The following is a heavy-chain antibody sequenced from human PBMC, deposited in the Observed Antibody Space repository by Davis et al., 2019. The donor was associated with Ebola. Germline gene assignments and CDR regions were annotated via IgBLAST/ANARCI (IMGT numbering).Heavy chain of an antibody. Sequence: AASVKVSCKASGYTFTGYYMHWVRQAPGQGLEWMGWINPNNGGTNYAQKFQGRVTMTRDTSISTAYMELSRLRSDDTAVYYCARDCDDSSGYDAFDIWGQGTMVTVSS. V-gene: IGHV1-2*02. CDR2: INPNNGGT. D-gene: IGHD3-22*01. J-gene: IGHJ3*02. CDR3: ARDCDDSSGYDAFDI. CDR1: GYTFTGYY.